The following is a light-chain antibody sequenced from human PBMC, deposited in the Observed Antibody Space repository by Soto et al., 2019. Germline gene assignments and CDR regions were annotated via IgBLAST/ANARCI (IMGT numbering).Light chain of an antibody. CDR3: QQDNSYPYT. Sequence: TQSPGTLSLSPGERATLSCRASQSVKSWLAWYQQKPGKAPKLLIYKASSLQTGVPSRFSGSGSGTEFTLTISSLQPDDSATYYCQQDNSYPYTFGQGTRLEVK. V-gene: IGKV1-5*03. CDR1: QSVKSW. CDR2: KAS. J-gene: IGKJ2*01.